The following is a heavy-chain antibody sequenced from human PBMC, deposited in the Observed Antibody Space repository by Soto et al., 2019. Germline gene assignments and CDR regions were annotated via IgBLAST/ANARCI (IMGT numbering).Heavy chain of an antibody. CDR1: GYTFTNFG. CDR3: ATRSPAFDY. Sequence: QVQMLQSGPEVKEPGASVKVSCKTSGYTFTNFGISWVRQAPGQGLEWMGWIDKGKTTYAQKFQGRVTMTTDTSTRTGYMELGGLRYDDTAIYYCATRSPAFDYWGQGTLVTVSS. CDR2: IDKGKT. J-gene: IGHJ4*02. V-gene: IGHV1-18*01.